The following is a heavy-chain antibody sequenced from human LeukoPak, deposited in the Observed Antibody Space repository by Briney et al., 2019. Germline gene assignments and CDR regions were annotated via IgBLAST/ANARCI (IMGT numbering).Heavy chain of an antibody. CDR1: GFTFDDYA. D-gene: IGHD2-2*01. J-gene: IGHJ4*02. V-gene: IGHV3-43D*04. Sequence: GGSLRLSCAASGFTFDDYAMHWVRQAPGKGLEWVSLISWDGGSTYYADSVKGRFTISRDNSKNSLYLQMNSLRAEDTALYYCPKASVPYCSSTSCYGSHFDYWGQGTLVTVSS. CDR3: PKASVPYCSSTSCYGSHFDY. CDR2: ISWDGGST.